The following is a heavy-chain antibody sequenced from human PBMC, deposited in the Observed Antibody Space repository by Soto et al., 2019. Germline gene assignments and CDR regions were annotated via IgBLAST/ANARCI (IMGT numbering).Heavy chain of an antibody. CDR3: ASRTLRFLEWLTPSDAFDI. V-gene: IGHV3-11*01. Sequence: PGGSLRLSCAASGFTFSDYYMSWIRQAPGKGLEWVSYISSSGSTIYYADSVKGRFTISRDNAKNSLYLQMNSLRAEDTAVYYCASRTLRFLEWLTPSDAFDIWGQGTMVTVSS. J-gene: IGHJ3*02. CDR1: GFTFSDYY. D-gene: IGHD3-3*01. CDR2: ISSSGSTI.